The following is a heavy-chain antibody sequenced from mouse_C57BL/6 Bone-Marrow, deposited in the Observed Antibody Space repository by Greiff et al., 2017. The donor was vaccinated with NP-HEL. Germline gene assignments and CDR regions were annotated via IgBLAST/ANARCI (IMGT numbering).Heavy chain of an antibody. D-gene: IGHD6-1*01. CDR3: ARHNGPWYFDV. CDR1: GYTFTSYD. V-gene: IGHV1-85*01. Sequence: VKLMESGPELVKPGASVKLSCKASGYTFTSYDINWVKQRPGQGLEWIGWIYPRDGSTKYNEKFKGKATLTVDTSSSTAYMELHSLTSEDSAVYFCARHNGPWYFDVWGTGTTVTVSS. CDR2: IYPRDGST. J-gene: IGHJ1*03.